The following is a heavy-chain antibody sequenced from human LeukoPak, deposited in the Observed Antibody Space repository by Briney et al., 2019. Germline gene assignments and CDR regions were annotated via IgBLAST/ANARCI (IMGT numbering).Heavy chain of an antibody. Sequence: SETLSLICAVYGGSFSGYYWSWIRRPPGKGLEGIGEINHSRSTNYNPSLKSRVTISVDTSKNQFSLKLISVTTASTAVYYCARVVGSGSPPRYYYYGLDVWGQGTTVTVSS. CDR1: GGSFSGYY. D-gene: IGHD3-10*01. CDR3: ARVVGSGSPPRYYYYGLDV. J-gene: IGHJ6*02. V-gene: IGHV4-34*01. CDR2: INHSRST.